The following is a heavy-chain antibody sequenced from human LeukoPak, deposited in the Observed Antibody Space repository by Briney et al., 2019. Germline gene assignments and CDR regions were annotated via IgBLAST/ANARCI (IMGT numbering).Heavy chain of an antibody. CDR2: INHSGST. CDR3: ARGRRLLWFGGPSQYNWFDP. CDR1: GGSISSSSYY. J-gene: IGHJ5*02. D-gene: IGHD3-10*01. V-gene: IGHV4-39*07. Sequence: PSETLSLTCTVSGGSISSSSYYWSWIRQPPGKGLEWIGEINHSGSTNYNPSLKSRVTISVDTSKNQFSLKLSSVTAADTAVCYCARGRRLLWFGGPSQYNWFDPWGQGTLVTVSS.